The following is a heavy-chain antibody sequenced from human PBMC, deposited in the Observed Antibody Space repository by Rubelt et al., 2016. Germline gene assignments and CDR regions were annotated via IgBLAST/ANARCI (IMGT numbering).Heavy chain of an antibody. J-gene: IGHJ4*02. D-gene: IGHD6-19*01. CDR3: ARIIAVAGTRGEGRGDY. V-gene: IGHV1-69*04. CDR2: IIPILGIA. CDR1: GGTFSSYA. Sequence: QVQLVQSGAEVKKPGSSVKVSCKASGGTFSSYAISWVRQAPGQGLEWMGRIIPILGIANYAQKFQGRVTITADKSTVSACVELRSLRSEDTGVYYCARIIAVAGTRGEGRGDYWGQGTLVTVSS.